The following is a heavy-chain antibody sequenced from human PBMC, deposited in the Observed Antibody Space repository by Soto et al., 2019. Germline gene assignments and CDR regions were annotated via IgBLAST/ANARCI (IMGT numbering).Heavy chain of an antibody. Sequence: PSATLSLTCTVSGGSISSYYGSWIRQPPGKGLEWIGYIYYSGSTNYNPSLKSRVTISVDTSKNQFSLKLSSVTAADTAVYYCARDLGLPDSSGYYFGYWGQGTLVTVSS. CDR1: GGSISSYY. CDR2: IYYSGST. CDR3: ARDLGLPDSSGYYFGY. J-gene: IGHJ4*02. D-gene: IGHD3-22*01. V-gene: IGHV4-59*01.